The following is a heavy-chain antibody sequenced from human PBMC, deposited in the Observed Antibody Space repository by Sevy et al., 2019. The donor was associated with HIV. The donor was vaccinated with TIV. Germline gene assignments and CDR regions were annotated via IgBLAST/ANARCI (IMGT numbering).Heavy chain of an antibody. CDR2: INSDGSST. CDR1: GFTFSSYW. J-gene: IGHJ6*02. CDR3: ARDGAYYYDSSGYYYYYGMDV. V-gene: IGHV3-74*01. D-gene: IGHD3-22*01. Sequence: GGSLRLSCVASGFTFSSYWMHWVRQAPGKGLVWVSRINSDGSSTSYADSVKGRFTISRDNAKNTLYLQMNSLRAEDTAVYYCARDGAYYYDSSGYYYYYGMDVWGQGTTVTVSS.